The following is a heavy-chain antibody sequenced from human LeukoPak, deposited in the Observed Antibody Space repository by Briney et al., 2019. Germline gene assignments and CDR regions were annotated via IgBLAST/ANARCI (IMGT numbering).Heavy chain of an antibody. CDR2: ISSSGSTM. D-gene: IGHD3-22*01. CDR3: ARDLYYYDSSGYPPGW. J-gene: IGHJ4*02. Sequence: GGSLRLSCAASGFTFSDYYMSWIRQAPGKGLEWVSYISSSGSTMYYADSVKGRFTISRDNAKNSLYLQMNSLRAEDTAVYYCARDLYYYDSSGYPPGWWGQGTLVTVSS. CDR1: GFTFSDYY. V-gene: IGHV3-11*01.